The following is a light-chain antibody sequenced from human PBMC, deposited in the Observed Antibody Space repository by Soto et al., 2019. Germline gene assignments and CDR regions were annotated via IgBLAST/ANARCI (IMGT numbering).Light chain of an antibody. CDR1: QSVSSSY. Sequence: EIVLTQSPGTLSLSPGERVTLSCRASQSVSSSYLAWYQQKPGQAPRLLIYGASSRATGIPDRFSGSGSGTAFTLTISRLEPEDFAVYYCQQYGSSPPITFGQGTRLEFK. V-gene: IGKV3-20*01. CDR3: QQYGSSPPIT. CDR2: GAS. J-gene: IGKJ5*01.